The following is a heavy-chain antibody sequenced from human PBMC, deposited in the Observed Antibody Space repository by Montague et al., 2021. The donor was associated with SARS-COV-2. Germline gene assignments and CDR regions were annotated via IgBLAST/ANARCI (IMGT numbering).Heavy chain of an antibody. D-gene: IGHD3-22*01. J-gene: IGHJ4*02. CDR2: IKQSGST. CDR3: ARGHLSVSMIVVVFTSASYDFDY. Sequence: SETLSLTCAVYGGSFGDYHWSWIRQPPGKGLEWIGDIKQSGSTNYNPSLKSRGTISVDTSKNQFSLKLTSVTAADTAVYFCARGHLSVSMIVVVFTSASYDFDYWGQGAQVTVSS. V-gene: IGHV4-34*01. CDR1: GGSFGDYH.